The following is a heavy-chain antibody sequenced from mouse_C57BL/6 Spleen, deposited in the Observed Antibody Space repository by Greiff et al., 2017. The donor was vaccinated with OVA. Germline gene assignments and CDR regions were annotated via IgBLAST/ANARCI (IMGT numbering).Heavy chain of an antibody. CDR2: IDPSDSYT. CDR3: ARSSDAMDY. V-gene: IGHV1-69*01. Sequence: QVQLKQPGAELVMPGASVKLSCKASGYTFTSYWMHWVKQRPGQGLEWIGEIDPSDSYTNYNQKFKGKSTLTVDKSSSTAYMQLSSLTSEDSAVYYCARSSDAMDYWGQGTSVTVSS. J-gene: IGHJ4*01. CDR1: GYTFTSYW. D-gene: IGHD3-2*02.